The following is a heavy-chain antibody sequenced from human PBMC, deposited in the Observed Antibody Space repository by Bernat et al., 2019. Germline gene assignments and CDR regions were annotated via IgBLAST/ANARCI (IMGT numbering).Heavy chain of an antibody. CDR1: GFTFSSYA. J-gene: IGHJ4*02. CDR2: ISYDGSNK. Sequence: QVQLVESGGGVVQPGRSLRLSCAASGFTFSSYAMHWVRQAPGKGLEWVAVISYDGSNKYYADSVEGRFTISRDNSKNTLYLQMNSLRAEDTAVYYCARDQGLMSSEGAPDFFDYWGQGALVTVSS. CDR3: ARDQGLMSSEGAPDFFDY. D-gene: IGHD3-10*02. V-gene: IGHV3-30-3*01.